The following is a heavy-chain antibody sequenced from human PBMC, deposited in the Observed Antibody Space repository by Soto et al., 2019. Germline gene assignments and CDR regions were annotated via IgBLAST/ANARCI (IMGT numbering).Heavy chain of an antibody. CDR1: GFSISSYY. D-gene: IGHD1-26*01. CDR2: IYISGNI. J-gene: IGHJ3*02. Sequence: QVQVQESGPGLVKPSETLSLTCTVSGFSISSYYWSWIRQPAGKGLEWIGRIYISGNINSNPSLKSRVTMSVDTSKNQFSLKLSSVTAADTAVYYCASEHSGGDAFDIWGQGTMVTVSS. V-gene: IGHV4-4*07. CDR3: ASEHSGGDAFDI.